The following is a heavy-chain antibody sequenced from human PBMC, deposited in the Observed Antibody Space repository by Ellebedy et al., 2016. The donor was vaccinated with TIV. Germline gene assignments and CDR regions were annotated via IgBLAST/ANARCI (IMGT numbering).Heavy chain of an antibody. CDR1: GFTFDDYA. CDR2: ISWNSGTI. Sequence: GGSLRLSCATSGFTFDDYAMLWVRQPPGKGLEWVSGISWNSGTIEYADSMKGRFTISRDNAKNSLYLQMNSLRGDDTALYYCAKDGGYSYGYWWGQGTLVTVSS. J-gene: IGHJ4*02. CDR3: AKDGGYSYGYW. D-gene: IGHD5-18*01. V-gene: IGHV3-9*01.